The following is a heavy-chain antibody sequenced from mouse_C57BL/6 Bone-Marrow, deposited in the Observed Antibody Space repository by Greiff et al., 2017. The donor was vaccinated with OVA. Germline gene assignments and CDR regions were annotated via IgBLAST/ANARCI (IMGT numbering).Heavy chain of an antibody. V-gene: IGHV10-1*01. D-gene: IGHD1-1*01. Sequence: EVKLVESGGGLVQPKGSLKLSCAASGFSFNTYAMNWVRQAPGKGLEWVARIRSKSNNYATYYADSVKDRFTISRDDSESMLYLQMNNLKTVDTAMYYCVRNHYYGSSDGFAYWGQGTLVTVSA. CDR2: IRSKSNNYAT. J-gene: IGHJ3*01. CDR1: GFSFNTYA. CDR3: VRNHYYGSSDGFAY.